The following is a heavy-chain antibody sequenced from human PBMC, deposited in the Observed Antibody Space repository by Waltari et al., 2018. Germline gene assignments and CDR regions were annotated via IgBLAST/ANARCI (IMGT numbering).Heavy chain of an antibody. D-gene: IGHD2-15*01. CDR2: HYYSGST. J-gene: IGHJ4*02. CDR1: GGSIDSTYNY. CDR3: VQLPGY. V-gene: IGHV4-39*01. Sequence: QVQLQESGPGLVKPSETLSPTCTVSGGSIDSTYNYWGWIRQPPGKGLEWIGSHYYSGSTHYNPSLKSRVTISVDTSKNQFSLKLTSVTAADTAVYYCVQLPGYWGQGILVTVSS.